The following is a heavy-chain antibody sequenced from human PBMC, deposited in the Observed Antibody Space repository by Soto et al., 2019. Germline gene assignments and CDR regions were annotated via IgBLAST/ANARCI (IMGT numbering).Heavy chain of an antibody. J-gene: IGHJ5*02. CDR2: INHSGST. CDR3: ASGFSSWVSTP. Sequence: QVQLQQWGAGLLKPSETLSLTCAVYGGSFSVYYWSWVRQPPGKGLEWIGEINHSGSTNYNASLKSRVTISVDTSKNQFSLKLTSVTAADTAVYYCASGFSSWVSTPWGQGTQVTVSS. D-gene: IGHD6-13*01. CDR1: GGSFSVYY. V-gene: IGHV4-34*01.